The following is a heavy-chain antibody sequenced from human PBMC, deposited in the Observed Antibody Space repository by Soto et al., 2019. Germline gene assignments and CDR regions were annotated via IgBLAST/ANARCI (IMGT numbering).Heavy chain of an antibody. V-gene: IGHV3-30*18. CDR2: ISYDGSNK. CDR3: AKDRMGAGVRGYFDY. J-gene: IGHJ4*02. Sequence: QVQLVESGGGVVQPGKSLRLSCAGSGFTFSSYGMDWVRQAPGKGLEWVAVISYDGSNKYYADSVKGRFTISRDNSKNTLYLQMSSLRADDTDVYYCAKDRMGAGVRGYFDYWGQGTLVTVSS. D-gene: IGHD3-10*01. CDR1: GFTFSSYG.